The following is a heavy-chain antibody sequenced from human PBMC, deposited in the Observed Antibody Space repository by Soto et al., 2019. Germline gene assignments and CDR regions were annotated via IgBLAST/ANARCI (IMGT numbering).Heavy chain of an antibody. CDR3: ARVWGALAPIAGWFGP. V-gene: IGHV4-4*02. Sequence: QVQLQESGPGLVKPSGTLSLTCAVSNGSITSGNWWWWVRQPPGKGLEWIGDIYQTGSTNYNPSLRSRIITAVAKSKNNFPLSLSSVTAAATAVYFCARVWGALAPIAGWFGPWGRGILVTVSS. CDR2: IYQTGST. D-gene: IGHD3-16*01. J-gene: IGHJ5*02. CDR1: NGSITSGNW.